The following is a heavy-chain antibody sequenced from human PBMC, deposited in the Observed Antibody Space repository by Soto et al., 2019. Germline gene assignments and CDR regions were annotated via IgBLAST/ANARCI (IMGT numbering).Heavy chain of an antibody. Sequence: EVQLVESGGGLVKPGGSLRLSCVVSGFTFSSYSMNWVRQAPGKGLEWVSSISSSSIYTYYADSVKGRYTISRDNAKKSVYLQMNSLRAADTAVYYCARDFKESQYYYYCMDVWGKGTTVTVSS. V-gene: IGHV3-21*01. CDR3: ARDFKESQYYYYCMDV. J-gene: IGHJ6*03. CDR2: ISSSSIYT. CDR1: GFTFSSYS. D-gene: IGHD3-10*01.